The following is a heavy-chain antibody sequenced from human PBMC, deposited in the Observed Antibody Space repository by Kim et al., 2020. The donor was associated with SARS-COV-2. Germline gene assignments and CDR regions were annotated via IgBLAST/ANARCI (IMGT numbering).Heavy chain of an antibody. CDR2: MNPNSGNT. V-gene: IGHV1-8*01. Sequence: ASVKVSCKASGYTFTSYDINWVRQATGQGLEWMGWMNPNSGNTGYAQKFQGRVTMTRNTSISTAYMELSSLRSEDTAVYYCATSIYYYYYYGMDVWGQGTTVTVSS. J-gene: IGHJ6*02. CDR3: ATSIYYYYYYGMDV. CDR1: GYTFTSYD.